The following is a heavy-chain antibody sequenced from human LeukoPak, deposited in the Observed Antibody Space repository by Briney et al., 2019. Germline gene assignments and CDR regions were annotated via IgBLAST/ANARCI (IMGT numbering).Heavy chain of an antibody. CDR3: ARVAGIVAPGTAGIYYGMDV. D-gene: IGHD6-13*01. CDR1: GGSFSGYY. Sequence: SETLSLTCAVNGGSFSGYYWSWFRQSPGKGLEWIGEITHSGSTIYNPSLKSRVTISIDTPNNQFSLKLSSVTAADTALYYCARVAGIVAPGTAGIYYGMDVWGQGTTVTVSS. V-gene: IGHV4-34*01. J-gene: IGHJ6*02. CDR2: ITHSGST.